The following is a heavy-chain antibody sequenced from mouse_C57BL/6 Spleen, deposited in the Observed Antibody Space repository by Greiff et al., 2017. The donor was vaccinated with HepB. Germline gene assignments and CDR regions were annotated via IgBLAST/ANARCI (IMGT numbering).Heavy chain of an antibody. D-gene: IGHD2-4*01. Sequence: EVQLQESGGGLVKPGGSLKLSCAASGFTFSDYGMHWVRQAPEKGLEWVAYISSGSSTIYYADTVKGRFTISRDNAKNTLFLQMTSLRSEDTAMYYCARTYYDYFYCAMDYWGQGTSVTVCS. V-gene: IGHV5-17*01. CDR1: GFTFSDYG. J-gene: IGHJ4*01. CDR3: ARTYYDYFYCAMDY. CDR2: ISSGSSTI.